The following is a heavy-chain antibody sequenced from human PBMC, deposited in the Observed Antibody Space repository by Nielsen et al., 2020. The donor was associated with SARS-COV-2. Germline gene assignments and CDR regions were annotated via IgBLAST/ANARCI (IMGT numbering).Heavy chain of an antibody. Sequence: GGSLRLSCAASGFTFSNYAMSWARQGPGKGLEWVSLIYSVDGSTYYADSVKGRFTISRDNSKNTLYLQMNSLRAEDTAVYYCAREVRGRSYWGQGTLVTVSS. CDR2: IYSVDGST. CDR3: AREVRGRSY. D-gene: IGHD3-16*01. V-gene: IGHV3-23*03. CDR1: GFTFSNYA. J-gene: IGHJ4*02.